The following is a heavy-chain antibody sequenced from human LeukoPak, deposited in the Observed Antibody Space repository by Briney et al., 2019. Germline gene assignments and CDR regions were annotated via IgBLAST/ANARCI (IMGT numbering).Heavy chain of an antibody. CDR1: GFTFSSYG. J-gene: IGHJ4*02. CDR3: AKEYSGSFSPFPSYFDY. D-gene: IGHD1-26*01. V-gene: IGHV3-30*02. Sequence: GGSLRLSCAASGFTFSSYGMHWVRQAPGKGLEWVAFIRYDGNNKYYADFVKGRFTISRDNSKNTLYLQMNSLRAEDTAVYYCAKEYSGSFSPFPSYFDYWGQGTLVTVSS. CDR2: IRYDGNNK.